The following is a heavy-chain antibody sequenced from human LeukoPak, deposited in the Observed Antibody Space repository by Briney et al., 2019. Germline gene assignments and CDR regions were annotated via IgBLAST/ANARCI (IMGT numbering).Heavy chain of an antibody. J-gene: IGHJ3*02. D-gene: IGHD2-8*02. CDR2: ISAYNGNT. Sequence: ASVKVSCKASGYTFTSYGISWVRQAPGQGLEWRGCISAYNGNTNYAQKLQGRVTMTTDTSTSTAYMELRSLRSDDTAVYYCARDLVPRENDAFDIWGQGTMVTVSS. V-gene: IGHV1-18*01. CDR1: GYTFTSYG. CDR3: ARDLVPRENDAFDI.